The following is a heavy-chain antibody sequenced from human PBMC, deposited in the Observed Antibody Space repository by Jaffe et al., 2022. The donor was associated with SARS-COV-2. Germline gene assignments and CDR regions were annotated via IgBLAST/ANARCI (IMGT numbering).Heavy chain of an antibody. V-gene: IGHV1-46*04. CDR1: GYTFTSYY. D-gene: IGHD6-6*01. CDR2: INPRGGST. J-gene: IGHJ6*03. CDR3: ARDSEARYMDV. Sequence: QVQLVQSGAEVKKPGASVKVSCKASGYTFTSYYMHWVRQAPGQGLEWMGIINPRGGSTSYAQKLKGRVTMTRDTSTSTVYMELSSLRSEDTAVYYCARDSEARYMDVWGKGTTVTVSS.